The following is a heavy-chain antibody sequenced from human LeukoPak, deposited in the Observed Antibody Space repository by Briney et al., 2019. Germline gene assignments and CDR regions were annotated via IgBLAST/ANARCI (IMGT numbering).Heavy chain of an antibody. J-gene: IGHJ4*02. Sequence: GGSLRLSCAASGLTFSSYEMNWVRQAPGKGLEWVSVLYSGGSTYYADYVKGRLTISRDNSKTTLYLQMNRLRAEDTAVYYCARDGVGILTGYPLYFDYWGQGTLVTVSS. CDR3: ARDGVGILTGYPLYFDY. CDR1: GLTFSSYE. D-gene: IGHD3-9*01. CDR2: LYSGGST. V-gene: IGHV3-53*01.